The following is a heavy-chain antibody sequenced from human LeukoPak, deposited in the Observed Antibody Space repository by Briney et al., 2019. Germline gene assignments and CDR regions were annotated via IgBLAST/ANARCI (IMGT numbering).Heavy chain of an antibody. V-gene: IGHV4-38-2*01. CDR2: ICHSGST. J-gene: IGHJ4*02. D-gene: IGHD3-10*01. CDR1: GYSISSGYY. Sequence: SETLSLTCAVSGYSISSGYYWGWIRQPPGKGLEWIGSICHSGSTYYNPSLKSRVTISVDTSKNQFSLKLSSVTAADTAVYYCARTQLRGFYFDYWGQGTLVTVSS. CDR3: ARTQLRGFYFDY.